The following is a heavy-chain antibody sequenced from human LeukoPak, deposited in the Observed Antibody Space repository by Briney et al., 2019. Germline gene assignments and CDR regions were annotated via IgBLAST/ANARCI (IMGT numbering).Heavy chain of an antibody. CDR2: FYSGGSA. CDR1: GGSISSSNYY. V-gene: IGHV4-39*07. D-gene: IGHD1-7*01. Sequence: SETLSLTCIVPGGSISSSNYYWAWIRQPPGKGLEWIGTFYSGGSAYYNPSLTSRVSISKDTSDNQFSLRLYSVTAADTAVYYCARKQGGTMYGVWGQGTLVTVSS. J-gene: IGHJ4*02. CDR3: ARKQGGTMYGV.